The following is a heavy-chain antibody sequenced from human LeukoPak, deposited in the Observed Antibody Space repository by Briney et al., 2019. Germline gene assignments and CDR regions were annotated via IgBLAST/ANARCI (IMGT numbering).Heavy chain of an antibody. CDR1: GGSISSYY. J-gene: IGHJ6*03. Sequence: SETLSLTCTVSGGSISSYYWSWIRQPPGKGLEWIGYIYTSGSTNYNPSLKSRVTISVDTSKNQFSLKLSSVTAADTAVYYCARIAVAGIAYYYYYMDAWGKGTTVTVSS. V-gene: IGHV4-4*09. CDR3: ARIAVAGIAYYYYYMDA. D-gene: IGHD6-19*01. CDR2: IYTSGST.